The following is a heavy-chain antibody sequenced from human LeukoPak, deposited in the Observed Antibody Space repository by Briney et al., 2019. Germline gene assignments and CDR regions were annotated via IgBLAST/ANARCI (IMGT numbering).Heavy chain of an antibody. V-gene: IGHV3-74*01. D-gene: IGHD3-22*01. CDR3: ARGGVNYYDSSGYPDAFDI. Sequence: GGSLRLSCAASGFTFSNYWMHWVRQTPGKGLVWVSRINSDASVTTYADSVKGRFTISRDNAKNTLYLQMNSLRAEDTAVYYCARGGVNYYDSSGYPDAFDIWGQGTMVTVSS. CDR1: GFTFSNYW. J-gene: IGHJ3*02. CDR2: INSDASVT.